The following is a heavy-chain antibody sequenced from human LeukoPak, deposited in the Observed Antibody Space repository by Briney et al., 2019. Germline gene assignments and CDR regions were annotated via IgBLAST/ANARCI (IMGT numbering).Heavy chain of an antibody. J-gene: IGHJ4*02. D-gene: IGHD5-12*01. CDR3: ARESYIVATITGFDY. Sequence: SVKVSCKASGGTFSSYAISWVRQAPGQGLEWMGRIIPIFGTANYAQKFQGRVTITTDESTSTAYLELSSLRSEDTAVYYCARESYIVATITGFDYWGQGTLVTVSS. V-gene: IGHV1-69*05. CDR2: IIPIFGTA. CDR1: GGTFSSYA.